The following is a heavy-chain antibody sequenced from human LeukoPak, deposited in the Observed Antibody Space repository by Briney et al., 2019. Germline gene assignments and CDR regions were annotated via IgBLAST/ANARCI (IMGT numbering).Heavy chain of an antibody. D-gene: IGHD4-17*01. CDR3: ARGSSFYGDYVRYFDY. CDR2: ISSSGSTI. CDR1: GFTFSSYS. V-gene: IGHV3-48*04. Sequence: GGSLRLSCAASGFTFSSYSMNWVRQAPGKGLEWVSYISSSGSTIYYADSVKGRFTISRDNAKNSLYLQMNSLRAEDTAVYYCARGSSFYGDYVRYFDYWGQGTLVTVSS. J-gene: IGHJ4*02.